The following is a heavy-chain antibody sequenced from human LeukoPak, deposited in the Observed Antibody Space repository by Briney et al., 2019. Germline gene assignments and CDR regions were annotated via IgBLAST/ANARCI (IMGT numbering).Heavy chain of an antibody. CDR1: GGSFSGYY. D-gene: IGHD6-13*01. V-gene: IGHV4-34*01. CDR2: INHSGST. Sequence: SETLSLTCAVYGGSFSGYYWSWIRQPPGKGLEWIGEINHSGSTNYNPSLKSRVTISVDTSKNQFSLKLSSVTAAYTAVYYCARFFFRRVEPDYWGQGTLVTVSS. CDR3: ARFFFRRVEPDY. J-gene: IGHJ4*02.